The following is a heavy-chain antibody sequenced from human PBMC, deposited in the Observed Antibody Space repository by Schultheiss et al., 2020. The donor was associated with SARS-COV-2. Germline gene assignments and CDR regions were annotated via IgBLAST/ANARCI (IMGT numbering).Heavy chain of an antibody. CDR3: ARYRAHDIVLMVYAPNYGMDV. J-gene: IGHJ6*02. D-gene: IGHD2-8*01. V-gene: IGHV3-11*01. CDR2: ISSSGSTI. Sequence: GGSLRLSCVASGFTVSSNYMSWVRQAPGKGLEWVSYISSSGSTIYYADSVKGRFTISRDNAKNSLYLQMNSLRAEDTAVYYCARYRAHDIVLMVYAPNYGMDVWGQGTTVTVSS. CDR1: GFTVSSNY.